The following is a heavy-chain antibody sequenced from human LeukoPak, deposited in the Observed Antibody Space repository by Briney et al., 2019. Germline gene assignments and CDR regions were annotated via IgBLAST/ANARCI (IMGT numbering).Heavy chain of an antibody. V-gene: IGHV1-8*01. J-gene: IGHJ4*02. CDR2: MNPNSGNT. CDR3: ARGSWGEIAGRKSFEF. CDR1: EYTFTSYD. Sequence: GASVKVSFKASEYTFTSYDINWVRQATGQGLEWMGWMNPNSGNTGYAQKFQGRVTMTRVTSISTAYMELNNLTSEDTAVYYCARGSWGEIAGRKSFEFWGQGSLVTVSS. D-gene: IGHD6-6*01.